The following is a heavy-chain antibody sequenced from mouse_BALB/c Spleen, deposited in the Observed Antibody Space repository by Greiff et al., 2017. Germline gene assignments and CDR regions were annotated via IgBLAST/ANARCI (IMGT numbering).Heavy chain of an antibody. CDR1: GFTFTDYY. CDR3: ARDELRPFAY. V-gene: IGHV7-3*02. Sequence: EVKLQESGGGLVQPGGSLRLSCATSGFTFTDYYMSWVRQPPGKALEWLGFIRNKANGYTTEYSASVKGRFTISRDNSQSILYLQMNTLRAEDSATYYCARDELRPFAYWGQGTLVTVSA. CDR2: IRNKANGYTT. J-gene: IGHJ3*01. D-gene: IGHD1-2*01.